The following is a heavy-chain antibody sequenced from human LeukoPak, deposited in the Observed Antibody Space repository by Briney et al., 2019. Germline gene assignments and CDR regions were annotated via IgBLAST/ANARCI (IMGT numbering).Heavy chain of an antibody. CDR1: GGSISSSSYY. CDR3: ARHPYYYGSGSYWVDY. Sequence: SETLSLTCTVSGGSISSSSYYWGWIRQPPGKGLEWIGSIYYSGSTYYNPSLKSRVTISVDTSKNQFSLKLSSVTAADTAVYYCARHPYYYGSGSYWVDYWGQGTLVTVSS. D-gene: IGHD3-10*01. CDR2: IYYSGST. J-gene: IGHJ4*02. V-gene: IGHV4-39*01.